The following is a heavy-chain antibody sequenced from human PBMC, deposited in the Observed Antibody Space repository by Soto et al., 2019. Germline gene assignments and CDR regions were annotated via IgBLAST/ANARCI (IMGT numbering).Heavy chain of an antibody. CDR3: ARAGTRPDYYYGMDV. CDR1: GFTFSSYS. Sequence: EVQLVESGGGLVQPGGSLRLSCAASGFTFSSYSMNWVRQAPGKGLEWVSYISSSSSTIYYADSVKGRFTISRDNAKNSLCLQMNSRRDEDTAVYYCARAGTRPDYYYGMDVWGQGTTVTVSS. V-gene: IGHV3-48*02. CDR2: ISSSSSTI. J-gene: IGHJ6*02. D-gene: IGHD1-26*01.